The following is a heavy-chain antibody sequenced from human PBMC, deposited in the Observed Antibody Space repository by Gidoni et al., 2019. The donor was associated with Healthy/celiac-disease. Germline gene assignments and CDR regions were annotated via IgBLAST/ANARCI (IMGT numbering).Heavy chain of an antibody. J-gene: IGHJ6*02. CDR2: ISSSSSYT. D-gene: IGHD4-17*01. V-gene: IGHV3-11*05. CDR1: GFTFSDYY. Sequence: QVQLVESGGGLVKPGGSLRLAGAASGFTFSDYYMSWIRQAPGKGLEWVSYISSSSSYTNYADSVKGRFTISRDNAKNSLYLQMNSLRAEDTAVYYCAGYGDYAGWYGMDVWGQGTTVTVSS. CDR3: AGYGDYAGWYGMDV.